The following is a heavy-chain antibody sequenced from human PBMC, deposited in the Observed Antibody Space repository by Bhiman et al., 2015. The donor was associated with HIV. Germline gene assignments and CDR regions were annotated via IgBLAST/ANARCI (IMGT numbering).Heavy chain of an antibody. Sequence: QVQLVESGGGVVQPGRSLRLSCAASGFTFSNYGMHWVRQAPGKGLEWVAVISYDGSNKHYADSVKGRFTISRDNSKNTLYLQMNSLRDEDTAVYYCAKWGYDFWSGYYRAVDYWGQGTLVTVSS. V-gene: IGHV3-30*18. D-gene: IGHD3-3*01. J-gene: IGHJ4*02. CDR3: AKWGYDFWSGYYRAVDY. CDR1: GFTFSNYG. CDR2: ISYDGSNK.